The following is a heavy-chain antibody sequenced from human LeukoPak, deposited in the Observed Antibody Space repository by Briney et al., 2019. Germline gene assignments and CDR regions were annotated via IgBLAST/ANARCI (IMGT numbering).Heavy chain of an antibody. J-gene: IGHJ5*02. CDR2: IYYSGST. D-gene: IGHD6-19*01. V-gene: IGHV4-39*07. Sequence: PSETLSLTCTVSGGSISSISYYWGWIRQPPGKGLEWIGHIYYSGSTFYNPSLKSRVTISVDTSKNQFSLKLRSVTAADTAVYYCAKGAGPPWFDPWGQGTLVTVSS. CDR1: GGSISSISYY. CDR3: AKGAGPPWFDP.